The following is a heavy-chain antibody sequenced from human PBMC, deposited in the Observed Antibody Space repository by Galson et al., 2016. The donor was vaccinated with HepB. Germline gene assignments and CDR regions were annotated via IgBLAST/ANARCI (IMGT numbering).Heavy chain of an antibody. CDR2: FDPEDRET. J-gene: IGHJ4*02. CDR1: GYTLTELS. CDR3: ATDPIIGMYSTSWYYFDY. D-gene: IGHD2-2*01. Sequence: SGYTLTELSIHWVRQAPGKGLEWMGGFDPEDRETIYSQKFQGRVTMTEDTSTDTTYMELSSLRSEDTAVYFCATDPIIGMYSTSWYYFDYWGQGTLVTVSS. V-gene: IGHV1-24*01.